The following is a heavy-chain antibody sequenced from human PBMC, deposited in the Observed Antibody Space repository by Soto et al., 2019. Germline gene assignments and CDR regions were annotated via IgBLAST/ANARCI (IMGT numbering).Heavy chain of an antibody. V-gene: IGHV3-23*01. CDR2: ISGSGGST. D-gene: IGHD3-22*01. CDR1: GFTFSSYA. Sequence: PGGSLRLSCAASGFTFSSYAMTWVRQAPGKGLEWVSGISGSGGSTYYADSVKGRFTISRDNSKNTLYLQMNSLRAEDTAVYYCARDGRGYYDSTGYYNCFDPWGQGTLVTVSS. J-gene: IGHJ5*02. CDR3: ARDGRGYYDSTGYYNCFDP.